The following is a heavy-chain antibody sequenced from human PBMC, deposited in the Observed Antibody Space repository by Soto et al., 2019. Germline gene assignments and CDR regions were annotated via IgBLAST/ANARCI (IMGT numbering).Heavy chain of an antibody. CDR3: ERVIGYCSSTSCYTPPIFDY. Sequence: SETLSLTXTVSGGSISSYYWSWIRQPPGKGLEWIGYIYYSGSTNYNPSLKSRVTISVDTSKNQFSLKLSSVTAADTAVYYCERVIGYCSSTSCYTPPIFDYWGQGTLVTVSS. J-gene: IGHJ4*02. D-gene: IGHD2-2*02. CDR1: GGSISSYY. V-gene: IGHV4-59*01. CDR2: IYYSGST.